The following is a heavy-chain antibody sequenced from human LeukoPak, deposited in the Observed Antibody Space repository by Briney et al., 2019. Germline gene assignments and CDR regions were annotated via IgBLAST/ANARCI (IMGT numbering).Heavy chain of an antibody. Sequence: ASVKVSCKASGYTFTGYYMHWVRQAPGQGLEWMGWIDANSGGTNYAQKFQGRVTMTRDTSISTAYMELSRLRSDDTAVYYCARAGYCSSTSCYNWFDPWGQGTLVTVSS. D-gene: IGHD2-2*01. CDR2: IDANSGGT. J-gene: IGHJ5*02. V-gene: IGHV1-2*02. CDR3: ARAGYCSSTSCYNWFDP. CDR1: GYTFTGYY.